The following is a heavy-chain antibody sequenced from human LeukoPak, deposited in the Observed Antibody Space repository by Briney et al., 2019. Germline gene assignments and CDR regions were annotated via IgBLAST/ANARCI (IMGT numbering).Heavy chain of an antibody. D-gene: IGHD3-3*01. CDR3: TTRITIFGVVITDFDY. V-gene: IGHV3-15*01. CDR1: GFTFSNAW. CDR2: IKSKTDGGTT. J-gene: IGHJ4*02. Sequence: GGSLRLSCAASGFTFSNAWMSWVRQAPGKGLEWVGRIKSKTDGGTTDYAAPVKGRFTISRDDSKNTLYLQMNSLKTEYTAVYYCTTRITIFGVVITDFDYWGQGTLVTVSS.